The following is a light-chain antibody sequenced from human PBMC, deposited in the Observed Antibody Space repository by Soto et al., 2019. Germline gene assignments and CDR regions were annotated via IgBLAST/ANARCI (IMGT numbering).Light chain of an antibody. CDR2: DAS. V-gene: IGKV3-15*01. CDR3: QKYNNWPQIT. J-gene: IGKJ5*01. Sequence: ELVWPQSPANPSLAPVEMSPLSVSSLQSVSNNYLAWYQQKPGQAPRLLIYDASNRATGIPARFSGSGSGTEFTLTIRSLQSEDSAVYYCQKYNNWPQITVGKGPQREIK. CDR1: QSVSNN.